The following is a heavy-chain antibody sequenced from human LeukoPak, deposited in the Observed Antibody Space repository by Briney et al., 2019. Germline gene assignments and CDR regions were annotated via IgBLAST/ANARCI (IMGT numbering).Heavy chain of an antibody. D-gene: IGHD3-10*01. J-gene: IGHJ4*02. Sequence: ASVKVSCKASGYTFTSHCMHWVRQAPGQGLEWMGIINPSGGSTTYAQKFQGRVIMTSDTSTSTVYLELTSLRSDDTAVYYCARGTITMVRGVIIWGGYYFDYWGQGTLVTVSS. V-gene: IGHV1-46*01. CDR1: GYTFTSHC. CDR3: ARGTITMVRGVIIWGGYYFDY. CDR2: INPSGGST.